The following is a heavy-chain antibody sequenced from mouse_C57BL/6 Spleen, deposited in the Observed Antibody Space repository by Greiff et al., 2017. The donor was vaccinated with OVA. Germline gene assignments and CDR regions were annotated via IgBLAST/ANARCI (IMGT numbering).Heavy chain of an antibody. V-gene: IGHV1-81*01. CDR3: AREEDYCGSREGGWYFDV. CDR2: IYPRSGNT. CDR1: GYTFTSYG. J-gene: IGHJ1*03. Sequence: QVQLKESGAELARPGASVKLSCKASGYTFTSYGISWVKQRTGQGLEWIGEIYPRSGNTYYNEKFKGKATLTADKSSSTAYMELRNLTSEDSAVYFCAREEDYCGSREGGWYFDVWGTGTTVTVSS. D-gene: IGHD1-1*01.